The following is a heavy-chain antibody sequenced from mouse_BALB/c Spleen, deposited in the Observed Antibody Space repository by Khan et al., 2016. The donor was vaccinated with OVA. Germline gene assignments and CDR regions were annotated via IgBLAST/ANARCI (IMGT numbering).Heavy chain of an antibody. J-gene: IGHJ3*01. CDR1: GYTFTDFA. CDR3: VRGSGKSRFAY. CDR2: ISTYYGDA. V-gene: IGHV1S137*01. D-gene: IGHD1-3*01. Sequence: QVQLQQSGAELVRPGVSVKISCKGSGYTFTDFAMHWVKQSHAKSLEWLGVISTYYGDADYNHKFRDKATMTVDKSSSTAYMELAGLTSEDSAIYYCVRGSGKSRFAYWGQGTLVTVS.